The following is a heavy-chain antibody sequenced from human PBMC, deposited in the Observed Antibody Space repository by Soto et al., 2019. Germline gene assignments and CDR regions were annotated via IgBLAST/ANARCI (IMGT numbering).Heavy chain of an antibody. CDR3: ARQGGIAVAEMNY. CDR2: IYYSGST. J-gene: IGHJ4*02. CDR1: GGSISSSSYY. V-gene: IGHV4-39*01. Sequence: SETLSLTCTVSGGSISSSSYYWGWIRQPPGKGLEWIGSIYYSGSTYYNPSLKSRVTISVDTSKNQFSLKLSSVTAADTAVYYCARQGGIAVAEMNYWGQGTLVTVSS. D-gene: IGHD6-19*01.